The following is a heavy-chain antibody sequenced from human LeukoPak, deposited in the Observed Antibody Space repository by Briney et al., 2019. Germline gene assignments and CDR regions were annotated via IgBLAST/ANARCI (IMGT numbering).Heavy chain of an antibody. CDR2: IYHSGST. CDR3: ARARDYGSGTWYFDC. Sequence: PSETLSLTCAVSGYSISSGYYWGWIRQPPGEGLEWIGSIYHSGSTYYNPSLKSRVTISVDTSKNQFSLKLSSVTAADTAVYYCARARDYGSGTWYFDCWGQGTLVTVSS. CDR1: GYSISSGYY. J-gene: IGHJ4*02. V-gene: IGHV4-38-2*01. D-gene: IGHD3-10*01.